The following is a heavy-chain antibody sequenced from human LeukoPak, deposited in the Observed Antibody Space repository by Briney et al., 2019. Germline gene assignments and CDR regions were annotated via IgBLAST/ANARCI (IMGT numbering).Heavy chain of an antibody. Sequence: GGSLRLSCVAAGFTFSRYWMHWVRQAPGKGLVWVSRINSDGRSTNYADSVKGRFSISRDNAENTLYLQMNSLRVEDTAVYYCVRGADTGYSSDSWGQGTLVTVSS. D-gene: IGHD3-9*01. CDR2: INSDGRST. J-gene: IGHJ4*02. CDR1: GFTFSRYW. CDR3: VRGADTGYSSDS. V-gene: IGHV3-74*01.